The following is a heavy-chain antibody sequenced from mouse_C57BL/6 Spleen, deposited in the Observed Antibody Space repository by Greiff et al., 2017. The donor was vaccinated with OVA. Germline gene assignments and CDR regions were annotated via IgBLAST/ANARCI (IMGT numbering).Heavy chain of an antibody. D-gene: IGHD1-1*01. Sequence: DVHLVESGPGLVKPSQSLSLTCSVTGYSITSGYYWNWIRQFPGNKLEWMGYISYDGSNNYNPSLKNRISITRDTSKNQFFLKLNSVTTEDTATYYCARVGDYYYGSSGWFAYWGQGTLVTVSA. CDR1: GYSITSGYY. J-gene: IGHJ3*01. V-gene: IGHV3-6*01. CDR2: ISYDGSN. CDR3: ARVGDYYYGSSGWFAY.